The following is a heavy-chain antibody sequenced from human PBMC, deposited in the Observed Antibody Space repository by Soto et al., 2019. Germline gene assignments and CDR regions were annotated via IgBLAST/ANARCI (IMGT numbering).Heavy chain of an antibody. J-gene: IGHJ4*02. CDR3: ATLGGNLGAFDY. V-gene: IGHV3-15*01. CDR1: GFTFSNAW. Sequence: EVQLVESGGGLVKPGGSLRLSCAASGFTFSNAWMSWVRQDPGKGLEWVGRIKSRADGGTADHAAPVRGRFAISRDDSKNTLYLQMNRLKTEDTAVYYCATLGGNLGAFDYWGQGTLVTVSS. D-gene: IGHD3-16*01. CDR2: IKSRADGGTA.